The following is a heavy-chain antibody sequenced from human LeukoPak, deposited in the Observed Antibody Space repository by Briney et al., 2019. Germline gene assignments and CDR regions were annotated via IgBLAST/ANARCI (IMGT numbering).Heavy chain of an antibody. CDR2: INPNSGGT. J-gene: IGHJ3*02. Sequence: ASVKVSCKASGYTFTGYYMHWVRQAPGQGLEWMGWINPNSGGTNYAQKFQGRVTMTRDTSISTAYMELSRQRSDDTAVYFCARGGGPSAAFDIWGQGTMVTVSS. D-gene: IGHD3-16*01. CDR1: GYTFTGYY. CDR3: ARGGGPSAAFDI. V-gene: IGHV1-2*02.